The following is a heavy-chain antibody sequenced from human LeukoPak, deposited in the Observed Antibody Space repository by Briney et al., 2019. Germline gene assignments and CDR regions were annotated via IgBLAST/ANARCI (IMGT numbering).Heavy chain of an antibody. J-gene: IGHJ5*02. CDR2: IYYSGSI. CDR1: GASISSYY. CDR3: ATGLERSENWFDP. D-gene: IGHD5-24*01. Sequence: SETLSLTCTVSGASISSYYWSWIRQPPGKGLEWIGDIYYSGSIKYNPSLKSRVTMSVDTSKNQFSLKLSSVTAADTAVYYCATGLERSENWFDPWGQGTLVTVSS. V-gene: IGHV4-59*01.